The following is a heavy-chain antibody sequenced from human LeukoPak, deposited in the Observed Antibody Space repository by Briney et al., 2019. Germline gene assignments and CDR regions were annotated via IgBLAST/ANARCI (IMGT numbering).Heavy chain of an antibody. J-gene: IGHJ4*02. CDR1: GFTFSGSA. CDR3: TSAPATVFDY. V-gene: IGHV3-73*01. CDR2: IRSKANSYAT. Sequence: GGSLRLSCAASGFTFSGSAMHWVRQASGKGLEWVGRIRSKANSYATAYAASVNGRFTVSRDDSKNTAYLQMNSLKTEDTAVYYCTSAPATVFDYWGQGTLVTVSS. D-gene: IGHD2-2*01.